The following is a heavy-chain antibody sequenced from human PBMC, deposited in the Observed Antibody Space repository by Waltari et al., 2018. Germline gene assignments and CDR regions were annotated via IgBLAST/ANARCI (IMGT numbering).Heavy chain of an antibody. CDR3: ARGWFGRFSGSYYDYMDV. D-gene: IGHD3-10*01. Sequence: QVQLQESGSGLVKPSETLSLTCTVSGGSISSYYWSWIRQPPGKGLEWIVNTYYTAISNTTPSLKSGLTISVDPSKIHCSLKLSSGPAADTAVYYCARGWFGRFSGSYYDYMDVWGKGTTVTVSS. CDR2: TYYTAIS. CDR1: GGSISSYY. V-gene: IGHV4-59*01. J-gene: IGHJ6*03.